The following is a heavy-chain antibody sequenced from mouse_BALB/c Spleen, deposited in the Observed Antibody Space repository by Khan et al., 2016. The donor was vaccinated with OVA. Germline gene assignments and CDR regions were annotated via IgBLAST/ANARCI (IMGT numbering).Heavy chain of an antibody. CDR2: INPSNAYT. CDR3: ARDFHYYGSRGARDY. Sequence: QVQLQQSGAELARPGASVKMSCKASGYTFTSYSMHWIKQRPGQGLEWIGNINPSNAYTNYNQKFKDKATLTADKSSSTAYMQLSSLTSEDSAVYYCARDFHYYGSRGARDYWGQGTSVTVSS. CDR1: GYTFTSYS. V-gene: IGHV1-4*01. D-gene: IGHD1-1*01. J-gene: IGHJ4*01.